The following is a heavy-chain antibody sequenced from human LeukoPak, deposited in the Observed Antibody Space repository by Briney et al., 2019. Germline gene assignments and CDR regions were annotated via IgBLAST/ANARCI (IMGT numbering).Heavy chain of an antibody. CDR2: IYSSGSN. CDR3: ARDFDSGSQAYFYYMDV. V-gene: IGHV4-59*01. J-gene: IGHJ6*03. CDR1: GGSIRGYY. Sequence: SETPSLTCNVSGGSIRGYYWSWIRQPPGKGLEWIGYIYSSGSNTCNPSLKSRVTMSVDTSKNQSSLKVSSVTAADTAVYYCARDFDSGSQAYFYYMDVWGKGTTVTISS. D-gene: IGHD3-10*01.